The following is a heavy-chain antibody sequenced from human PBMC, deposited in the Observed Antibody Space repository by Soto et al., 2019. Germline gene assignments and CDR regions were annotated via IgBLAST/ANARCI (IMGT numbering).Heavy chain of an antibody. D-gene: IGHD5-18*01. J-gene: IGHJ6*02. CDR3: ARSADTAMVNYYYYYGMDV. CDR1: GGSISSYY. CDR2: IYTSGST. Sequence: ETLSLTCTASGGSISSYYWSWIRQPAGKGLEWIGRIYTSGSTNYNPSLKSRVTMSVDTSKNQFSLKLSSVTAADTAVYYCARSADTAMVNYYYYYGMDVWGQGTTVTVSS. V-gene: IGHV4-4*07.